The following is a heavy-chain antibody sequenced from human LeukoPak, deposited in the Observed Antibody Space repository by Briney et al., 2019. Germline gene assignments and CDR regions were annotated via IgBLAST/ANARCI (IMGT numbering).Heavy chain of an antibody. CDR2: IYHSGST. CDR3: ASYSSGWSPPHDAFDI. Sequence: NPSETLSLTCAVSGGSISSGGYSWSWIRQPPGKGLEWIGYIYHSGSTYYNPSLKSRVTISVGRSKNQFSLKLSSATAADTAVYYCASYSSGWSPPHDAFDIWGQGTMVTVSS. V-gene: IGHV4-30-2*02. J-gene: IGHJ3*02. D-gene: IGHD6-19*01. CDR1: GGSISSGGYS.